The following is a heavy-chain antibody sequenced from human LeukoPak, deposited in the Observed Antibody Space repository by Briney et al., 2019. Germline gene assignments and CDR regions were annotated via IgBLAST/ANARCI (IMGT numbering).Heavy chain of an antibody. CDR3: ARLLGDDSSGYYYGNFYYFDY. D-gene: IGHD3-22*01. J-gene: IGHJ4*02. Sequence: SETLSPTCTVSGGSISSSSYYWGWIRQPPGKGLEWIGSIYYSGRTYYNPSLKSRVTISVDTSKNQFSLKLSSVTAAGTAVYYCARLLGDDSSGYYYGNFYYFDYWGQGTLVTVSS. V-gene: IGHV4-39*01. CDR2: IYYSGRT. CDR1: GGSISSSSYY.